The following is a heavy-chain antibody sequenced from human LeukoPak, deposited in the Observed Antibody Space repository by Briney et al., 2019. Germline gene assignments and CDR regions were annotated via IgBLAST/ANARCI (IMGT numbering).Heavy chain of an antibody. CDR2: IYYSGST. Sequence: LRLSCAASGFTFSSYAMSWVRQAPGKGLEWIGYIYYSGSTYYNPSLKSRVTISVDTSKNQFSLKLSSVTAADTAVYYCARVTVTRMDVWGQGTTVTVSS. V-gene: IGHV4-31*02. J-gene: IGHJ6*02. CDR3: ARVTVTRMDV. CDR1: GFTFSSYA. D-gene: IGHD4-17*01.